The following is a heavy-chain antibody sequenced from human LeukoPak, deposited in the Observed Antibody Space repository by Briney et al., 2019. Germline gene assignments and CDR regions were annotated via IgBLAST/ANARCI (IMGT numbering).Heavy chain of an antibody. CDR1: GGSISSGGYS. CDR3: ARRGPYPYWFDP. CDR2: IYHSGST. Sequence: PSETLSLTCAVSGGSISSGGYSWSWIRQPPGKGLEWIGYIYHSGSTYYNPSLKSRVTISVDRSKNQFSLKLSFVTAADTAVYYCARRGPYPYWFDPWGQGTLVTVSS. V-gene: IGHV4-30-2*01. J-gene: IGHJ5*02.